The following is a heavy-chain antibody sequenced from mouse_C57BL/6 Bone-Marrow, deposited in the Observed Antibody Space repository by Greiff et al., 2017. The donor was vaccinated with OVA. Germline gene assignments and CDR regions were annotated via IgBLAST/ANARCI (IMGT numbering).Heavy chain of an antibody. J-gene: IGHJ4*01. CDR1: GYTFTSYW. Sequence: QVQLQESGAELVKPGASVKMSCKASGYTFTSYWITWVKQRPGQGLEWIGDIYPGSGSTNYNEKFKSKATLTVDTSSSTAYMQLRSLTSEDSAVYYCARFDYYAVDYWGQGTSVTVSS. CDR2: IYPGSGST. CDR3: ARFDYYAVDY. V-gene: IGHV1-55*01.